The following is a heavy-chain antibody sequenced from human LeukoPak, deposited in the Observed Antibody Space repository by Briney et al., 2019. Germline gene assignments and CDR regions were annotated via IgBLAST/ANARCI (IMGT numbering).Heavy chain of an antibody. CDR1: GFTFGDYA. Sequence: PGRSLRLSCTASGFTFGDYAMSWIRQAPGKGLEWVSYISSSGSTIYYADSVKGRFTISRDNAKNSLYLQMNSLRAEDTAVYYCASNVEMATADAFDIWGQGTMVTVSS. V-gene: IGHV3-11*01. J-gene: IGHJ3*02. CDR2: ISSSGSTI. CDR3: ASNVEMATADAFDI. D-gene: IGHD5-24*01.